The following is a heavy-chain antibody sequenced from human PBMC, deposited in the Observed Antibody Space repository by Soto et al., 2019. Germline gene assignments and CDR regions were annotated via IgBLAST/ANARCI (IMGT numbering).Heavy chain of an antibody. J-gene: IGHJ6*02. Sequence: PSETLSLTCTVSGGPISSGGYYWSWIRQHPGKGLEWIGYIYYSGSTYYNPSLKSRVTISVDTSKNQFSLKLSSVTAADTAVYYCARDGRYCSSTSCALRYYYYGMDVWGQGTTVTVSS. CDR3: ARDGRYCSSTSCALRYYYYGMDV. CDR2: IYYSGST. V-gene: IGHV4-31*03. D-gene: IGHD2-2*01. CDR1: GGPISSGGYY.